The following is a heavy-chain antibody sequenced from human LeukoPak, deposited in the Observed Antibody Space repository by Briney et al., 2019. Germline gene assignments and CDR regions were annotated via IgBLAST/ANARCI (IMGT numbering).Heavy chain of an antibody. CDR3: ARANYYGSSGYYAPFDY. CDR1: GGSISSYY. CDR2: IYYSGST. Sequence: SETLSLTCTVSGGSISSYYWSWIRQPPGKGLEWIGYIYYSGSTNYNPSLKSRVTILVDTSKNQFSLKLSSVTAADTAMYYCARANYYGSSGYYAPFDYWGQGTLVTVSS. V-gene: IGHV4-59*01. J-gene: IGHJ4*02. D-gene: IGHD3-22*01.